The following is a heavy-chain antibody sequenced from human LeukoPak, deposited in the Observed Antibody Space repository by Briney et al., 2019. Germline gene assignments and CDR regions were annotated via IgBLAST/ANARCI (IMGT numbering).Heavy chain of an antibody. J-gene: IGHJ4*02. Sequence: SETLSLTCAVYGGSFSGYYWGWIRQPPGKGLEWVGSIYYTGSTYYNPSLKSRVTISIDTSKNQFSLKLSSVTAADTAVYYCARGGGYYSLLDYWGQGTLVTVSS. D-gene: IGHD3-3*01. CDR2: IYYTGST. CDR1: GGSFSGYY. V-gene: IGHV4-34*01. CDR3: ARGGGYYSLLDY.